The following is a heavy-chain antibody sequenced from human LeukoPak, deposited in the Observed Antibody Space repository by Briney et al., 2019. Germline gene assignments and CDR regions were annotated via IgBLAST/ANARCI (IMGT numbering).Heavy chain of an antibody. CDR3: ARDGDTTSKVDY. CDR2: ITRSGG. D-gene: IGHD7-27*01. J-gene: IGHJ4*02. CDR1: GFTFSDYY. Sequence: GGSLRLSCAASGFTFSDYYMSWIRQAPGKGLEWISYITRSGGFYADSVKGQFTISRGNAKNSLYLQMNSLRVEDTAVYYCARDGDTTSKVDYLGQGTLVTVSS. V-gene: IGHV3-11*01.